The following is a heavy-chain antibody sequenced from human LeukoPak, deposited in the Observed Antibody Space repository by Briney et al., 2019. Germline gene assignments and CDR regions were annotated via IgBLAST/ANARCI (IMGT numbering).Heavy chain of an antibody. CDR1: GGPFSDYY. D-gene: IGHD2-2*01. J-gene: IGHJ4*02. CDR3: ARICSSTSCLLDY. V-gene: IGHV4-34*01. CDR2: INHSGST. Sequence: PSETLSLTCAVYGGPFSDYYWTWIRQPPGKGLEWIGEINHSGSTSYNPSLKSRVTISVDTSKNQFSLKLSSVTAADTAVYYCARICSSTSCLLDYWGQGTLVTVSS.